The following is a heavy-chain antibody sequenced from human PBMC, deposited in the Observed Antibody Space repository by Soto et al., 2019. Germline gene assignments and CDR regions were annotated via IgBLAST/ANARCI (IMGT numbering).Heavy chain of an antibody. J-gene: IGHJ6*02. CDR1: GFIFGTYG. Sequence: QVQLVESGGGVVQPGRSLRLSCSASGFIFGTYGMDWVRQAPGKGLEWVALISYDGNKEFYADSVKGRVTISRDTSRNTLYLHMNSPKPDDTVRDYCAKVTAASVDYYYCYGLAVWGPGTTVSVSS. D-gene: IGHD1-20*01. CDR2: ISYDGNKE. CDR3: AKVTAASVDYYYCYGLAV. V-gene: IGHV3-30*18.